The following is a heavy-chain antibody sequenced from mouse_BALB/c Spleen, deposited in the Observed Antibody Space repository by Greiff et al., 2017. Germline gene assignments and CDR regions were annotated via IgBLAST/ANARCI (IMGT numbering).Heavy chain of an antibody. Sequence: VQGVESGPGLVAPSQSLSITCTVSGFSLTSYGVHWVRQPPGKGLEWLGVIWAGGSTNYNSALMSRLSISKDNSKSQVFLKMNSLQTDDTAMYYCARGYRYDGAWFAYWGQGTLVTVSA. J-gene: IGHJ3*01. CDR1: GFSLTSYG. CDR2: IWAGGST. CDR3: ARGYRYDGAWFAY. V-gene: IGHV2-9*02. D-gene: IGHD2-14*01.